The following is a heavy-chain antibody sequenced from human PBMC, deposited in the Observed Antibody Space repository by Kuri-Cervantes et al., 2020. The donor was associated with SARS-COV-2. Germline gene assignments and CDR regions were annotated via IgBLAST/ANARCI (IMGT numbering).Heavy chain of an antibody. J-gene: IGHJ5*02. Sequence: ESLKISCTVSGFSISSSSYYWGWIRQPPGKGLEWIGSIYYSRSTYYNPSLKIRVTISVDTSKNQFSLNLSSVTAADTAVYYCARQGATTYYDFWSGYYPDWFDPWGQGTLVTVSS. CDR2: IYYSRST. D-gene: IGHD3-3*01. CDR3: ARQGATTYYDFWSGYYPDWFDP. CDR1: GFSISSSSYY. V-gene: IGHV4-39*01.